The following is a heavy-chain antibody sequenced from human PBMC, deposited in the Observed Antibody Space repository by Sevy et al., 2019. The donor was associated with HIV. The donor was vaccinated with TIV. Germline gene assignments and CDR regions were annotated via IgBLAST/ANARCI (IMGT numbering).Heavy chain of an antibody. J-gene: IGHJ4*02. Sequence: GGSVRLSCAASGFSFSSYWMHWVRQAPGKGLVWVSRTNSDGSDTTYADSVKGRFTISRDNAKNTLFLQMNSLRAEDTAVYYCVRSLFGGAFDYWGQGTLVTVSS. CDR3: VRSLFGGAFDY. CDR1: GFSFSSYW. D-gene: IGHD3-16*01. V-gene: IGHV3-74*01. CDR2: TNSDGSDT.